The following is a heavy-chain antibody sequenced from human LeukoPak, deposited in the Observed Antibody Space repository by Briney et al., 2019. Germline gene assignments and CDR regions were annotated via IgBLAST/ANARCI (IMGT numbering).Heavy chain of an antibody. D-gene: IGHD3-10*01. CDR1: GYTFTSYG. V-gene: IGHV1-18*01. CDR2: ISTYYGNT. CDR3: ARVYSTNYYGSGDRPFLIDY. J-gene: IGHJ4*02. Sequence: GASVKVSCKASGYTFTSYGFSWVRQAPGQGLEWMGWISTYYGNTNYAQKLQDRVTMTTDTSTSTAYMELTSLRSDDTAVYYGARVYSTNYYGSGDRPFLIDYWGQGTVVTVSS.